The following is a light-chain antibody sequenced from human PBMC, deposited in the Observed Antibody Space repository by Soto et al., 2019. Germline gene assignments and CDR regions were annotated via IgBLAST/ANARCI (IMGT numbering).Light chain of an antibody. CDR1: QSVRSNF. Sequence: EIGLTQSPGTLSLSQRERATLSCRASQSVRSNFLAWYQQKPGQAPRLLIYGASNRATGIPARFSGSGSGTEFTLTISSLQPDDFATYYCQNYNSYSWTFGQGTKVDIK. V-gene: IGKV3-20*01. CDR3: QNYNSYSWT. CDR2: GAS. J-gene: IGKJ1*01.